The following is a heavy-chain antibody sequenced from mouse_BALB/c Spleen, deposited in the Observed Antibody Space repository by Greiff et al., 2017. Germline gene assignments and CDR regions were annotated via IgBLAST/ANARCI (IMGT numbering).Heavy chain of an antibody. CDR3: ARAYYGNYRYWYFDV. D-gene: IGHD2-10*01. V-gene: IGHV7-3*02. CDR1: GFTFTDYY. Sequence: EVQGVESGGGLVQPGGSLRLSCATSGFTFTDYYMSWVRQPPGKALEWLGFIRNKANGYTTEYSASVKGRFTISRDNSQSILYLQMNTLRAEDSATYYCARAYYGNYRYWYFDVWGAGTTVTVAS. CDR2: IRNKANGYTT. J-gene: IGHJ1*01.